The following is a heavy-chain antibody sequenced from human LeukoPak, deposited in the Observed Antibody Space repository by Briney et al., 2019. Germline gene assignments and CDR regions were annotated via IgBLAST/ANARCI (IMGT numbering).Heavy chain of an antibody. CDR1: GXTFSLYA. Sequence: PGGSLRLSCAASGXTFSLYAMHWVRQSPGKGLEWVSVISYDGTKKYYADSVRGRFTISRDNSQNTLYLQMNSLKPEDTVVYYCASRKDTPHLPDYWGQGTLVTVSS. CDR3: ASRKDTPHLPDY. V-gene: IGHV3-30-3*01. D-gene: IGHD5-18*01. J-gene: IGHJ4*02. CDR2: ISYDGTKK.